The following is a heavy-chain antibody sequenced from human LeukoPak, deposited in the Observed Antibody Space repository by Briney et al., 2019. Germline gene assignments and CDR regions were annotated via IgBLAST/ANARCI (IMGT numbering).Heavy chain of an antibody. CDR3: AKGEFDP. Sequence: GGSLRLSCAASGFTFSSYGMHWVRQAPGKGLEWVAVISYDGSNKYYADSVKGRFTISRDNSKNTLYLQMSSLRAEDTAVYYCAKGEFDPWGQGTLVTVSS. CDR1: GFTFSSYG. CDR2: ISYDGSNK. V-gene: IGHV3-30*18. J-gene: IGHJ5*02.